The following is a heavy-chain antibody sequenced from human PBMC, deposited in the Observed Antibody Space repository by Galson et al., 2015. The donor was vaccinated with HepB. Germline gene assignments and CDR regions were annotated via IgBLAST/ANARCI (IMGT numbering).Heavy chain of an antibody. Sequence: SLRLSCAASGFSFSRYAMTWVRQAPGEGLEWVSSITSSGGNSYYTDSVKGRFTVSRDNAKNSLFLQMNSLRADDTAVYYCARVLSTSWASGFDYWGQGTLVTVS. CDR2: ITSSGGNS. J-gene: IGHJ4*02. V-gene: IGHV3-23*01. D-gene: IGHD2-2*01. CDR1: GFSFSRYA. CDR3: ARVLSTSWASGFDY.